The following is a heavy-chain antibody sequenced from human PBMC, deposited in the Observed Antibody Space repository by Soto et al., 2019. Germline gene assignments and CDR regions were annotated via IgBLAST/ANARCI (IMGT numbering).Heavy chain of an antibody. CDR1: GGTFSSYA. V-gene: IGHV1-69*12. D-gene: IGHD6-13*01. J-gene: IGHJ4*01. Sequence: QVQLVQSGAEVKKPGSSVKVSCKASGGTFSSYAISWVRQAPGQGLEWMGGIIPIFGTANYAQKFQGRVTIAANDPTSTAGMELSRLRAEDTAGHYYGRDRAGYSSSWANFDSRGPGTLVTGSA. CDR3: GRDRAGYSSSWANFDS. CDR2: IIPIFGTA.